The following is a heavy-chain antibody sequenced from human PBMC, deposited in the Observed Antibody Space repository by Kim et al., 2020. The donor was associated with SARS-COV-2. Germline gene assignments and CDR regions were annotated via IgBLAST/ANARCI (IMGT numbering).Heavy chain of an antibody. Sequence: GGSLRLSCAASGFTFSRYWMHWVRQAPGKGLVWVSRIRGDGSSTSYADSVEGRFTISRDNAKNTLYLQMNSLRAEDTAVYYCARDGGGVRPDIWGQGTMVTVSS. CDR3: ARDGGGVRPDI. J-gene: IGHJ3*02. CDR1: GFTFSRYW. CDR2: IRGDGSST. D-gene: IGHD3-16*01. V-gene: IGHV3-74*01.